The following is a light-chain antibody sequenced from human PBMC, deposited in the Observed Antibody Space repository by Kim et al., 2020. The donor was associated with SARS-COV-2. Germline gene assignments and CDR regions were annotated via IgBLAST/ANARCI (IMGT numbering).Light chain of an antibody. CDR2: DAS. Sequence: LSPGERATHSCRASQSVDNYLAWYQQKPGQAPRLLIYDASNRATGIPARFSGSGSGTDFTLTISSLEPEDFAVYYCQQRSNWPLTFGGGTKVDIK. V-gene: IGKV3-11*01. CDR3: QQRSNWPLT. CDR1: QSVDNY. J-gene: IGKJ4*01.